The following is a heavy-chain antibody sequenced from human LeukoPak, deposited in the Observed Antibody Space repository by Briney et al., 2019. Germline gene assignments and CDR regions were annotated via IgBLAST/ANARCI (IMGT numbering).Heavy chain of an antibody. Sequence: PGGSLRLSCAASGFTFSRSSMNWVRQAPGKGLEWVSSITTSSSYIYYTDSVKGRFTISRDNAKNSLYLQMNSLRGEDTAVYYCAREYYYDSSGYYPLDYWGQGTLVTVSS. CDR1: GFTFSRSS. CDR3: AREYYYDSSGYYPLDY. J-gene: IGHJ4*02. CDR2: ITTSSSYI. D-gene: IGHD3-22*01. V-gene: IGHV3-21*01.